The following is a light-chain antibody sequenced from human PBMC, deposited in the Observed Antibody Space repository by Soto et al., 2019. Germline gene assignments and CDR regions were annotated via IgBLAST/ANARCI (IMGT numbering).Light chain of an antibody. CDR3: QQRYSSPLT. V-gene: IGKV1-39*01. Sequence: DIQMTQSPSSLSASVGDRVTITCRASQSISTYLNWYQQKPGKAPKVLIYAASSLQSGVPSRFSRTGSGTDFILTISSLQPEDFATYYCQQRYSSPLTFGQGTKLEIK. CDR2: AAS. J-gene: IGKJ2*01. CDR1: QSISTY.